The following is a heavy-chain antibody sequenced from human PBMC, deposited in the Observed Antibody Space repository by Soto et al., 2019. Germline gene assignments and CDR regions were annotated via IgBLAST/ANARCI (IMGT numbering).Heavy chain of an antibody. Sequence: GGSLRLSCAASVFTFSSYGMHWVRQAPGRGLEWVAVIWYDGSNKYYADSVKGRFTISRDNSKSTLYLQMNSLRAEDTAVYYCARDGEENYYYYYMDVWGKGTTVTVSS. CDR1: VFTFSSYG. D-gene: IGHD3-10*01. CDR3: ARDGEENYYYYYMDV. CDR2: IWYDGSNK. V-gene: IGHV3-33*01. J-gene: IGHJ6*03.